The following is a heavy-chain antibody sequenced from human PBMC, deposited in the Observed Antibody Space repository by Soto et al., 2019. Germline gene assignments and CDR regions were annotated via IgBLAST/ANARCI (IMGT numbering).Heavy chain of an antibody. V-gene: IGHV3-30*18. CDR1: GFTFSNYG. J-gene: IGHJ6*02. CDR3: AKRRDAYYFYFYYRMAV. CDR2: ILYDGSNK. Sequence: QVQLVESGGGVVQAGRSLRLSCAASGFTFSNYGMHWVRQTPGKGLEWVALILYDGSNKYYEDSVKGRFTISRDNSRKPLYMPVRSMRAEDTAVYYCAKRRDAYYFYFYYRMAVCSQGNTVTGS. D-gene: IGHD1-26*01.